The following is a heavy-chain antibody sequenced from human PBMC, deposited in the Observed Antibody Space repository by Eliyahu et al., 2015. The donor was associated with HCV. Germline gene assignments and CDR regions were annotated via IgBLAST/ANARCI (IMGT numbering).Heavy chain of an antibody. D-gene: IGHD6-19*01. CDR3: AHRSGKWLDESLFDY. J-gene: IGHJ4*02. CDR2: IYWNDDK. CDR1: GFSLSTXGVG. Sequence: QITLKESGPTLVKPTQTLTLTCTFSGFSLSTXGVGVGWIRQPPGKALEWLALIYWNDDKRYSPSLKSRLTITKDTSKNQVVLTMTNMDPVDTATYYCAHRSGKWLDESLFDYWGQGTLVTVSS. V-gene: IGHV2-5*01.